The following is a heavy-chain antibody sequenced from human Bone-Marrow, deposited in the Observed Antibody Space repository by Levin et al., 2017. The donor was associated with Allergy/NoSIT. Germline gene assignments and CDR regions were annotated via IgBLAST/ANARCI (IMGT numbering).Heavy chain of an antibody. V-gene: IGHV1-69*13. J-gene: IGHJ3*02. CDR2: IIPIFGTA. CDR1: GGTFSSYA. CDR3: ARLSSGYPNDAFDI. D-gene: IGHD3-22*01. Sequence: SVKVSCKASGGTFSSYAISWVRQAPGQGLEWMGGIIPIFGTANYAQKFQGRVTITADESTSTAYMELSSLRSEDTAVYYCARLSSGYPNDAFDIWGQGTMVTVSS.